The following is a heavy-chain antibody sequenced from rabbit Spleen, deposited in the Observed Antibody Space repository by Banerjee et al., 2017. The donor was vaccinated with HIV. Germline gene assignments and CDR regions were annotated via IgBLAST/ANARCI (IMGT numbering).Heavy chain of an antibody. CDR1: GFDFSRYG. Sequence: LEESGGGLVQPEGSLTLTCKASGFDFSRYGVSWVRQAPGKGLEWIGYIDPVFGIAYYATWVSGRFSISRENTQNTVYLQLNSLTAADTATYFCVRDQAHMLDLWGPGTLVTVS. CDR2: IDPVFGIA. CDR3: VRDQAHMLDL. D-gene: IGHD1-1*01. V-gene: IGHV1S47*01. J-gene: IGHJ6*01.